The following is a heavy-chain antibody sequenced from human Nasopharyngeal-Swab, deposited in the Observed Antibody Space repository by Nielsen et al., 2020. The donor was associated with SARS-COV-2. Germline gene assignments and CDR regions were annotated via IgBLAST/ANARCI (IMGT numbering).Heavy chain of an antibody. D-gene: IGHD3-10*01. Sequence: GQSLRLSCAASGFPFSTFAMNWVRQAPGKGLEWVSNIWNDGSKKYYVESVEGRFTISREDSKDTLFLEMNNLSAEDTAVYNCVRDKSGGALDYWCQGTLVTVSS. V-gene: IGHV3-33*01. CDR3: VRDKSGGALDY. J-gene: IGHJ4*02. CDR2: IWNDGSKK. CDR1: GFPFSTFA.